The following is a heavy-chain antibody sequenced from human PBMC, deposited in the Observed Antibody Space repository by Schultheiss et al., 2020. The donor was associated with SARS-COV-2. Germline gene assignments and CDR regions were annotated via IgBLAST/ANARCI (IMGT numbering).Heavy chain of an antibody. J-gene: IGHJ4*02. CDR2: ISGSGRRT. V-gene: IGHV3-23*01. CDR1: GFLFSNHA. Sequence: GGSLRLSCAASGFLFSNHAMSWVRQAPVRGLEWVASISGSGRRTNYADSVWGRFTVSRDNSKNAVYLELNSLRGDDTAVYYCAKSTAEAGLQPFDSWGQGNPVTVSS. D-gene: IGHD6-13*01. CDR3: AKSTAEAGLQPFDS.